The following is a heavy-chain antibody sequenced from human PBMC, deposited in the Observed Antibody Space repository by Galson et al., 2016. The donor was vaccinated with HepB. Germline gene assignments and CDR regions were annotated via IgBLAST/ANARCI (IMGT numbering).Heavy chain of an antibody. Sequence: PGKGLEWIGEVNHSGSTNYNPSLKTRATVSLDTSETQFSLNLTSVTAADTAVYYCARGTRYNWNYLDYWGQGNLVTVSS. V-gene: IGHV4-34*01. D-gene: IGHD1-20*01. CDR2: VNHSGST. CDR3: ARGTRYNWNYLDY. J-gene: IGHJ4*02.